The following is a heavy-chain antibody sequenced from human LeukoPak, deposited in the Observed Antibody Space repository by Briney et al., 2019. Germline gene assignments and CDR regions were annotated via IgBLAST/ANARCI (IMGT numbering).Heavy chain of an antibody. J-gene: IGHJ4*02. V-gene: IGHV4-34*01. CDR1: GGSFSGYY. CDR2: INHSGST. D-gene: IGHD6-13*01. Sequence: SETLSLTCAVYGGSFSGYYWSWIRQPPGKGLEWIGEINHSGSTNYNPSLKSRVTISVDTSKSQFSLKLSSVTAADTAVYYCARGPGYSSSWYPDYFDYWGQGTLVTVSS. CDR3: ARGPGYSSSWYPDYFDY.